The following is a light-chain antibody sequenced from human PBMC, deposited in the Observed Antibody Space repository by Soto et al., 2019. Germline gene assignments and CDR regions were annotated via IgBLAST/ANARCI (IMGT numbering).Light chain of an antibody. J-gene: IGKJ1*01. CDR2: GAS. V-gene: IGKV3-20*01. CDR1: KSVGKY. CDR3: QQYGSSGT. Sequence: EIVLTQSASTLSLSPGDRATLSCRASKSVGKYLAWYQQKPGQLPRLLIYGASNRATGIPDRFSGSGSGTDFTLTISRLEPEDFAVYYCQQYGSSGTFGQGTKVDIK.